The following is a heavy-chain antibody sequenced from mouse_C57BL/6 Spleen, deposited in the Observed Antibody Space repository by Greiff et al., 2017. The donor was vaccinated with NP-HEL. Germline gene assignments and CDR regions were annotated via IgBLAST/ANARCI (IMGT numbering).Heavy chain of an antibody. Sequence: EVKLMESGEGLVKPGGSLKLSCAASGFTFSSYAMSWVRQTPEKRLEWVAYISSGGDYIYYADTVKGRFTISRDNARNTLYLQMSSLKSEDTAMYYCTRDGGPPGFAYWGQGTLVTVSA. CDR1: GFTFSSYA. CDR2: ISSGGDYI. J-gene: IGHJ3*01. D-gene: IGHD2-3*01. V-gene: IGHV5-9-1*02. CDR3: TRDGGPPGFAY.